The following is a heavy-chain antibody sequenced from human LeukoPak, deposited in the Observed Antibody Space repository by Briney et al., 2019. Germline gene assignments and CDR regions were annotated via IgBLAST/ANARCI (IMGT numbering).Heavy chain of an antibody. CDR2: IIPILGIA. CDR1: GGTFSIYA. V-gene: IGHV1-69*04. Sequence: GASVTVSFKASGGTFSIYAISWVRQAPGQGLEWMGRIIPILGIANYAQKFQGRVTITADKSTSTAYMELSSLRSEDTAVYYCARENYYDSSGYYFFWGQGTLVTVSS. CDR3: ARENYYDSSGYYFF. D-gene: IGHD3-22*01. J-gene: IGHJ4*02.